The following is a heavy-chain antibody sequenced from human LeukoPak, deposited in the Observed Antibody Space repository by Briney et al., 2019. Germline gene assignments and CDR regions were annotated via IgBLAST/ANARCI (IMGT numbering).Heavy chain of an antibody. CDR2: IYYSGSGST. CDR1: GGSISSGGYY. J-gene: IGHJ4*02. CDR3: ARGEYSGSD. D-gene: IGHD1-1*01. V-gene: IGHV4-61*08. Sequence: SETLSLTCTVSGGSISSGGYYWSWIRQLPGKGLEWIGYIYYSGSGSTNYNPSLKSRVTISVDTSKNQFSLKLSSVTAADTAVYYCARGEYSGSDWGQGTLVTVSS.